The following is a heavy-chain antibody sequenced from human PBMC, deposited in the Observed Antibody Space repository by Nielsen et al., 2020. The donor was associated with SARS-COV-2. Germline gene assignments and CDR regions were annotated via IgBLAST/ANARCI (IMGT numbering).Heavy chain of an antibody. J-gene: IGHJ5*02. Sequence: SETLSLTCAVYGGSFSGYYWSWIRQPPGKGLEWIGEINHSGSTNYNPSLKSRVTISVDTSKNQFSLKLSSVTAADTAVYYCARHPYCSGGSCYSLYWFDPWGQGTLVTVSS. D-gene: IGHD2-15*01. V-gene: IGHV4-34*01. CDR2: INHSGST. CDR1: GGSFSGYY. CDR3: ARHPYCSGGSCYSLYWFDP.